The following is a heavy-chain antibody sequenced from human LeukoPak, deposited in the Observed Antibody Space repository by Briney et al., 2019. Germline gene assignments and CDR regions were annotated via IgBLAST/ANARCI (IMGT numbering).Heavy chain of an antibody. CDR1: GGSISSGGYY. D-gene: IGHD5-18*01. J-gene: IGHJ4*02. Sequence: PSETLSLTCTVSGGSISSGGYYWSWIRQHPGKGLEWIGYIYYSGSTYYNPSLKSRVTISVDTSKNQFSLKLSSVTAADTAVYYCARGRGGYSRPLDHWGQGTLVTVSS. CDR2: IYYSGST. V-gene: IGHV4-31*03. CDR3: ARGRGGYSRPLDH.